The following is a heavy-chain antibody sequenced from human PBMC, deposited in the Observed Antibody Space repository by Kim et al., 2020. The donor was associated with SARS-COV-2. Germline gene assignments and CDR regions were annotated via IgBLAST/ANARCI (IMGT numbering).Heavy chain of an antibody. J-gene: IGHJ5*02. Sequence: SETLSLTCTVSGGSISSSSYYWGWIRQPPGKGLEWIGSIYYSGSTYYNPSLKSRVTISVDTSKNQFSLKLSSVTAADTAVYYCARPNQNYYDSSGYYRVWFDAWGQGTLVTVSS. CDR3: ARPNQNYYDSSGYYRVWFDA. D-gene: IGHD3-22*01. CDR2: IYYSGST. CDR1: GGSISSSSYY. V-gene: IGHV4-39*01.